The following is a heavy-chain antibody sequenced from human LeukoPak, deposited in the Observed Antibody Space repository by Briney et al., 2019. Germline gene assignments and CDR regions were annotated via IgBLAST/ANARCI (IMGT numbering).Heavy chain of an antibody. Sequence: GASVKVSCKASGYTFTSYDINWVRQATGQGLEWMGWMNPNSGNTGYAQKFQGRVTMTRNTSISTAYMELSSLRSEDTAVYCCARGGNLLWFGELFTNWFDPWGQGTLVTVSS. CDR1: GYTFTSYD. D-gene: IGHD3-10*01. V-gene: IGHV1-8*01. CDR3: ARGGNLLWFGELFTNWFDP. J-gene: IGHJ5*02. CDR2: MNPNSGNT.